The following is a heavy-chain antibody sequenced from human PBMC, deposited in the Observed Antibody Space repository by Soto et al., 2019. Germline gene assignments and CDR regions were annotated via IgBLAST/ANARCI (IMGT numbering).Heavy chain of an antibody. J-gene: IGHJ6*02. Sequence: EVQLVESGGGLVQPGGSLRLSCAASGFTFSSYWMHWVRQAPGKGLVWVSRISNDGSSTSYADSVKGRFTISRDNAKNTLYLQMNSLRAEDTAVYYCTRSDYYGSGSDIYYYGMDVWGQGTTVTVSS. V-gene: IGHV3-74*01. D-gene: IGHD3-10*01. CDR2: ISNDGSST. CDR1: GFTFSSYW. CDR3: TRSDYYGSGSDIYYYGMDV.